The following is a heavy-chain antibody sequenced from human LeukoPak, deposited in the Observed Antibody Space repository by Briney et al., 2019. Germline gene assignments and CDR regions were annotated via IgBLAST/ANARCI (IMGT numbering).Heavy chain of an antibody. V-gene: IGHV1-8*03. CDR1: GYTFTSYD. J-gene: IGHJ3*02. CDR3: ARAITMMPHAFDI. Sequence: ASVKVSCKASGYTFTSYDINWVRQATGQGLEWMGWMNTNSGNTGYAQKFQGRVTITRNTSISTAYMELSSLRSDDTAVYYCARAITMMPHAFDIWGQGTMVTVSS. CDR2: MNTNSGNT. D-gene: IGHD3-22*01.